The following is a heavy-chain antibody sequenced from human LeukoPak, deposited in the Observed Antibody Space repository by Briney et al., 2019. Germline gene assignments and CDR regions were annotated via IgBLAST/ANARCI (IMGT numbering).Heavy chain of an antibody. D-gene: IGHD2-2*01. J-gene: IGHJ4*02. CDR1: GDSISSANYY. Sequence: PSETLSLTCTVSGDSISSANYYWGWVRQPPGKGLGWIGSIYFSGSTYYNPSLKSRVTISVETSKVQFSLKLSSVTAADTAVYYCARDSCSSTSCRKKFDNWGQGTLVTVSS. CDR2: IYFSGST. V-gene: IGHV4-39*07. CDR3: ARDSCSSTSCRKKFDN.